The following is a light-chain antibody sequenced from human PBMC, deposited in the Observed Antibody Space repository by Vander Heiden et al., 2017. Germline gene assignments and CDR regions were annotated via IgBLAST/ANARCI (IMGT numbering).Light chain of an antibody. CDR1: QSVSSY. Sequence: EIVFTQSPATLSLSPGARATLSCRASQSVSSYLAWYQQKPGQAPRLLIYDASNRATGIPARFSGSGSGTDFTLTISSLETEDFAVYYCQQRGNWGVTFGQGTRLEIK. J-gene: IGKJ5*01. V-gene: IGKV3-11*01. CDR2: DAS. CDR3: QQRGNWGVT.